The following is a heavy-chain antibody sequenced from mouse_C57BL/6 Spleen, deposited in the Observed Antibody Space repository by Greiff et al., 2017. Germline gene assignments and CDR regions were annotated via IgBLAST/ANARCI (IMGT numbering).Heavy chain of an antibody. CDR2: IDPDTGGT. D-gene: IGHD1-1*01. J-gene: IGHJ3*01. CDR1: GYTFTDYE. CDR3: TSNYGVLLWFAY. Sequence: QVQLQQPGAELVRPGASVTLSCKASGYTFTDYEMHWVKQTPVHGLEWIGAIDPDTGGTAYNQKFKGKAILTADKSSSTAYMELRSLTSEDSAVYYCTSNYGVLLWFAYWGQGTLVTVSA. V-gene: IGHV1-15*01.